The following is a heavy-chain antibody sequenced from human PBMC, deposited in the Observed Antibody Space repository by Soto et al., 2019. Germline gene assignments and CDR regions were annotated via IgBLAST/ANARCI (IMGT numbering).Heavy chain of an antibody. J-gene: IGHJ4*02. CDR3: AKEMIASTLADFFDY. CDR1: GFTFSNYG. D-gene: IGHD2-21*01. V-gene: IGHV3-23*01. Sequence: EVQLLESGGGLIQPGGSLRLSCEASGFTFSNYGMTWVRQAPGKGLEWVSTISGSGDRAFYADPVKGRFTISRDNSKNTLYLQMNSLSAEYTAIYYCAKEMIASTLADFFDYWGQGILVTVSS. CDR2: ISGSGDRA.